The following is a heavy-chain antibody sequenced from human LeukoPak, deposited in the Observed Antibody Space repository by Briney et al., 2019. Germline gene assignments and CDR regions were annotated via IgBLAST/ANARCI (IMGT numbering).Heavy chain of an antibody. Sequence: GGSLRLSCAASGFTFNNAWMNWVRQAPGKGLEWVGRIRKRSDGGTTDYAAPVKDRFIISRDDSQDTLYLQMNTLKTEDTAVYYCTRDWYHAFDFWGQGTVVTVSS. CDR3: TRDWYHAFDF. CDR1: GFTFNNAW. V-gene: IGHV3-15*07. CDR2: IRKRSDGGTT. D-gene: IGHD3-9*01. J-gene: IGHJ3*01.